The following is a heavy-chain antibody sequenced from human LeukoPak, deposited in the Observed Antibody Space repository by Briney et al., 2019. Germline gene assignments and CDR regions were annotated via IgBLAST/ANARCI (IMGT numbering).Heavy chain of an antibody. V-gene: IGHV3-15*01. J-gene: IGHJ4*02. CDR3: TSRIAVAGTHDY. D-gene: IGHD6-19*01. Sequence: GGSLRLSCAASGFSFDDYGMSWVRQAPGKGLEWVGRIKSKTDGGTTDYAAPVKGRFTISRDDSKNTLYLQMNSLKTEDTAVYYCTSRIAVAGTHDYWGQGTLVTVSS. CDR2: IKSKTDGGTT. CDR1: GFSFDDYG.